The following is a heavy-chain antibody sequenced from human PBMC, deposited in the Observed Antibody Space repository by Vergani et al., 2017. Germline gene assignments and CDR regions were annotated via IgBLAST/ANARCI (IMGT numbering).Heavy chain of an antibody. CDR2: IIPSLGIA. V-gene: IGHV1-69*02. D-gene: IGHD2-15*01. CDR3: SRVKYCSGGSCYSGGYGMDV. Sequence: QVELVQSGAEVKKPGSSVKVSCKASGGPFSSYTISWVRQAPGQGLEWMGRIIPSLGIANYAQKFQGRVTLTADKSTSTSYMELSSLRSDETAVYYCSRVKYCSGGSCYSGGYGMDVWGQGTTVTVTS. CDR1: GGPFSSYT. J-gene: IGHJ6*02.